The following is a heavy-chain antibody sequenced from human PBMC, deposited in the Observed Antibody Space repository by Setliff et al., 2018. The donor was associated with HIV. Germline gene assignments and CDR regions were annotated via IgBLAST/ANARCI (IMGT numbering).Heavy chain of an antibody. Sequence: SVKVSCKASGGTFSGYGISWVRQAPGQGLEWMGGIIPIFDTTNYAQKFQGRVTITADESTSTAYMELSSLRSEDTAVYYCARDREYYYDNSGSPSFDYWGQGTLVTVSS. CDR2: IIPIFDTT. V-gene: IGHV1-69*13. CDR3: ARDREYYYDNSGSPSFDY. CDR1: GGTFSGYG. J-gene: IGHJ4*02. D-gene: IGHD3-22*01.